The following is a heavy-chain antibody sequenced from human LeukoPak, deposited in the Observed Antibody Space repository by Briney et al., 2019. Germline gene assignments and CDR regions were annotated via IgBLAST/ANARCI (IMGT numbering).Heavy chain of an antibody. Sequence: GGSLRLSRAASGFTFSDYSMNWVRQAPGKGLEDLSYINSDGRTTWYADSVKGRFTASRDNAKNSLYLQMNSLRAEDTAVYYCASSGSSRKLDNYYYMDVWGKGTTVTVSS. J-gene: IGHJ6*03. V-gene: IGHV3-48*01. CDR1: GFTFSDYS. CDR3: ASSGSSRKLDNYYYMDV. D-gene: IGHD6-6*01. CDR2: INSDGRTT.